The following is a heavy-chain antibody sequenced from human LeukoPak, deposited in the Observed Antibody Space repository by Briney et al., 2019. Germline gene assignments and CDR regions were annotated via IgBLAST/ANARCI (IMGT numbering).Heavy chain of an antibody. J-gene: IGHJ6*02. CDR2: IKQDGSEK. Sequence: GGSLRLSCAASGVTFRSYWMSWVRQAPGKGLEWVANIKQDGSEKYYVDSVKGRFTISRDNAKISLYLQMNSLRAEDRAVYYCARYHHDIAVAGTPYYYGMDVWGQGTTVTVSS. CDR3: ARYHHDIAVAGTPYYYGMDV. V-gene: IGHV3-7*01. CDR1: GVTFRSYW. D-gene: IGHD6-19*01.